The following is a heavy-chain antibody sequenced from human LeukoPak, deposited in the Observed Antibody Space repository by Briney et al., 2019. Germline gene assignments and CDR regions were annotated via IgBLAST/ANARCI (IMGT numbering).Heavy chain of an antibody. CDR1: GGTFSSYA. Sequence: GASVKVSCKASGGTFSSYAISWVRQAPGEGLEWMGGIIPILGTANYAQKFQGRVTITADESTSTAYMELSSLRSEDTAVYYCARQFARIAARPMEFDYWGQGTLVTVSS. J-gene: IGHJ4*02. D-gene: IGHD6-6*01. V-gene: IGHV1-69*13. CDR2: IIPILGTA. CDR3: ARQFARIAARPMEFDY.